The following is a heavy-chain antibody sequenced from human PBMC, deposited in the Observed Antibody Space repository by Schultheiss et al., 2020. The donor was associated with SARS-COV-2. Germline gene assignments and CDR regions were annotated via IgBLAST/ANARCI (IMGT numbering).Heavy chain of an antibody. V-gene: IGHV4-39*01. CDR3: ARRWIGVVVPAAFDP. CDR1: GGSISSSSYY. D-gene: IGHD2-2*01. J-gene: IGHJ5*02. CDR2: IYYSGST. Sequence: SETLSLTCTVSGGSISSSSYYWGWIRQPPGKGLELIGSIYYSGSTYYNPSLKSRVTISVDTSKNQFSLKLSSVTAADTAVYYCARRWIGVVVPAAFDPWGQGTLVTVSS.